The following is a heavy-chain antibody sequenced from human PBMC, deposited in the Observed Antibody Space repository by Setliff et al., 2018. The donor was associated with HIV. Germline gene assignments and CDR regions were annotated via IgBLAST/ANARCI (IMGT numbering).Heavy chain of an antibody. V-gene: IGHV4-59*08. D-gene: IGHD1-26*01. CDR3: ARGRGSY. CDR2: IYYSGST. J-gene: IGHJ4*02. Sequence: SETLSLTCTVSGGSISSYYWSWIRQPPGKGLQWIGYIYYSGSTYYSPSLKSRVSISLDTSKNQFSLKLSSVTAADTAVYYCARGRGSYWGQGTLVTVSS. CDR1: GGSISSYY.